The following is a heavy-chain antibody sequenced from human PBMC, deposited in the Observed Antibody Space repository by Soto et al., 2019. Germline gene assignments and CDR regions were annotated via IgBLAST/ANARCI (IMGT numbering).Heavy chain of an antibody. CDR3: VRALLDSSDGDA. Sequence: TGGSLRLSCAASGFTFTNYWMHWLRQAPGKGLVWVSRISPDGSSTTYADLVKGRFTISRDNAKNTLYLQVSGLRAEDTAVYYCVRALLDSSDGDAWGQGTLVTVSS. CDR2: ISPDGSST. J-gene: IGHJ5*02. V-gene: IGHV3-74*01. CDR1: GFTFTNYW. D-gene: IGHD6-6*01.